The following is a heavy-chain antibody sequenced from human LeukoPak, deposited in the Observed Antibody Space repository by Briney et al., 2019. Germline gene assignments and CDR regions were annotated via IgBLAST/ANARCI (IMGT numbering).Heavy chain of an antibody. CDR1: GGSISSYY. J-gene: IGHJ4*02. Sequence: SETLSLTCTVSGGSISSYYWSWIRQPAGKGLEWIGRIYTSGSTNYNPSLKSRVTMSVDTSKNQFPLKLSSVTAADTAVYYCARDRWGYDILTGYSYFDYWGQGTLVTVSS. CDR2: IYTSGST. D-gene: IGHD3-9*01. V-gene: IGHV4-4*07. CDR3: ARDRWGYDILTGYSYFDY.